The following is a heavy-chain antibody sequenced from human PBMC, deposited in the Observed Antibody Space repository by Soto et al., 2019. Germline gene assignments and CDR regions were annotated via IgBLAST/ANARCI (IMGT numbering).Heavy chain of an antibody. CDR3: ARDTCSSTSCYPDY. J-gene: IGHJ4*02. CDR2: ISSSSSTI. D-gene: IGHD2-2*01. CDR1: GFTFSSYS. V-gene: IGHV3-48*01. Sequence: GGSLRLSCAASGFTFSSYSMNWVRQAPGKGLEWVSYISSSSSTIYYADSVKGRFTISRDNAKNSLYLQMNSLRAEDTAVYYCARDTCSSTSCYPDYSGQGTLVTVSS.